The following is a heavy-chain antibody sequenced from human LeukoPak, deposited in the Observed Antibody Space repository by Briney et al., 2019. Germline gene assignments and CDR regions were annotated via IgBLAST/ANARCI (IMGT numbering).Heavy chain of an antibody. D-gene: IGHD4-17*01. CDR2: IYTSGST. CDR1: GGSISSGSYY. Sequence: SETLSLTCTVPGGSISSGSYYWSWIRQPAGKGLEWIGRIYTSGSTNYNPSLKSRVTISVDTSKNQFSLKLSSVTAADTAVYYCARGTVARYYYYYYMDVWGKGTTVTVSS. CDR3: ARGTVARYYYYYYMDV. J-gene: IGHJ6*03. V-gene: IGHV4-61*02.